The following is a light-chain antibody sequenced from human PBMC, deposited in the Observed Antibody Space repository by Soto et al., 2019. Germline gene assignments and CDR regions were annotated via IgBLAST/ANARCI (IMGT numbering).Light chain of an antibody. CDR1: QSLLHSDGKTY. CDR2: EVS. V-gene: IGKV2D-29*01. CDR3: MQAIDIPWT. Sequence: DIVLTQTPLFLSVTPGQPASISCRSTQSLLHSDGKTYFYWFLQKAGQPPQLLIYEVSNRFSGVPEGFSGSGSRTDFTLKISRVEADDVGIYYCMQAIDIPWTFGQGTKVDIK. J-gene: IGKJ1*01.